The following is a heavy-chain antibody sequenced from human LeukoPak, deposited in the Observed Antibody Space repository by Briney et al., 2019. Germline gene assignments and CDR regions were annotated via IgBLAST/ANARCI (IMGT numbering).Heavy chain of an antibody. D-gene: IGHD3-22*01. CDR2: IYTSGST. V-gene: IGHV4-4*07. Sequence: PSETLSLTCTVSGGSISSYYWSWIRQPAGKGLEWIGRIYTSGSTNYNPSLKSRVTISVDTSKNQFSLKLSSVTAADTAVYYCARARDYYDSSGTTPTFDYWGQGTLVTVSS. CDR1: GGSISSYY. J-gene: IGHJ4*02. CDR3: ARARDYYDSSGTTPTFDY.